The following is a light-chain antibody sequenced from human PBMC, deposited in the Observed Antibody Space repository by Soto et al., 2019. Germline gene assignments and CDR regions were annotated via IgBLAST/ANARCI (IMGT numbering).Light chain of an antibody. CDR3: QQRYTWPLT. J-gene: IGKJ4*01. CDR2: DAS. CDR1: QSVSAF. Sequence: EIVLTQSPATLSLSPGERAALSCRASQSVSAFLAWYQQKPGQAPRLLIYDASNRATGIPARFSGSGSGTEFPLTISSLEPEYFAVYYCQQRYTWPLTFGGGTKLEIK. V-gene: IGKV3-11*01.